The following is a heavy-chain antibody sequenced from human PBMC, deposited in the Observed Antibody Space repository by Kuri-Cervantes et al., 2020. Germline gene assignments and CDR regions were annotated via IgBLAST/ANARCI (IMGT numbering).Heavy chain of an antibody. V-gene: IGHV3-30-3*01. CDR1: GFTFSHHA. CDR3: AKDNVDTASIDY. J-gene: IGHJ4*02. D-gene: IGHD5-18*01. CDR2: ISYDGSNK. Sequence: GGSLRLSCAASGFTFSHHAMHWVRQAPGKGLEWVAVISYDGSNKYYADSVKGRFTISRDNSKNTLYVQINSLRAEDTAVYYCAKDNVDTASIDYWGQGTLVTVSS.